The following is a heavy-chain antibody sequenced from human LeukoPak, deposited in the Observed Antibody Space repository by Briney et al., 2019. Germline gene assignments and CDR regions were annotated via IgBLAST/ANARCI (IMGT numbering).Heavy chain of an antibody. J-gene: IGHJ6*02. CDR2: IYSGGST. Sequence: SGGSLRLSCAASGFTFSSYSMSWVRQAPGKGLEWVSVIYSGGSTYYADSVKGRFTISRDNSKNTLYLQMNSLRAEDTAVYYCARDRGRYYGMDVWGQGTTVTVSS. V-gene: IGHV3-53*01. D-gene: IGHD3-10*01. CDR1: GFTFSSYS. CDR3: ARDRGRYYGMDV.